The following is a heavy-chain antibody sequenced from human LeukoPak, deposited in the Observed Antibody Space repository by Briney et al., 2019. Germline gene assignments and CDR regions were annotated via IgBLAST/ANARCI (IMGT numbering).Heavy chain of an antibody. D-gene: IGHD6-13*01. J-gene: IGHJ5*02. V-gene: IGHV4-59*08. CDR1: GGSISSYY. Sequence: SETLSLTCTVSGGSISSYYWSWIQQPPGKGLEWIGYIYYSGSTNYNPSLKSRVTISVDTSKNQFSLKLSSVTAADTAVYYCATGRWGSSWYRGFDPWGQGTLVTVSS. CDR2: IYYSGST. CDR3: ATGRWGSSWYRGFDP.